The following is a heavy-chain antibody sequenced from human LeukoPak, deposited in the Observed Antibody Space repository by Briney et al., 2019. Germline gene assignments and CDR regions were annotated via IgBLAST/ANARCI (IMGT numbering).Heavy chain of an antibody. V-gene: IGHV4-61*01. CDR3: ARHSNWNGGVDWFDP. CDR1: GGSISSGSYY. D-gene: IGHD1-20*01. CDR2: IHYTGSP. Sequence: PSETLSLTCTVSGGSISSGSYYWSWIRQPPGKGLEWIAYIHYTGSPNYNPSLKSRVTISIDTSKNQFSLNLNSVTAADTAVYYCARHSNWNGGVDWFDPWGQGTQVTVSS. J-gene: IGHJ5*02.